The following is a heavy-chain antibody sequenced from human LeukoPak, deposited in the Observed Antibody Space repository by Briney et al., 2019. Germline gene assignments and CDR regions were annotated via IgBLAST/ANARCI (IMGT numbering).Heavy chain of an antibody. CDR1: GYTFTGYY. V-gene: IGHV1-2*02. Sequence: ASVKVSCKASGYTFTGYYMHWVRQAPGQGLEWMGWINPNSGGTNYAQKFQVRVTMTRDTSISTAYMELSRLRSDDTAVYYCVRDFHSFYYGMDVWGQGTTVTVSS. CDR3: VRDFHSFYYGMDV. J-gene: IGHJ6*02. CDR2: INPNSGGT. D-gene: IGHD3-16*01.